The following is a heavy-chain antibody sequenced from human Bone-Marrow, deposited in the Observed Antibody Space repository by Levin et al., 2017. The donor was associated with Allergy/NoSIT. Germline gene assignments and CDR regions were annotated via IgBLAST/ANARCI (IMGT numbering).Heavy chain of an antibody. CDR3: ARATWYYGSGSYEPPYYYYYMDV. D-gene: IGHD3-10*01. CDR1: GYTFTGYY. V-gene: IGHV1-2*02. J-gene: IGHJ6*03. CDR2: INPNSGGT. Sequence: PGESLKISCKASGYTFTGYYMHWVRQAPGQGLEWMGWINPNSGGTNYAQKFQGRVTMTRDTSISTAYMELSRLRSDDTAVYYCARATWYYGSGSYEPPYYYYYMDVWGKGTTVTVSS.